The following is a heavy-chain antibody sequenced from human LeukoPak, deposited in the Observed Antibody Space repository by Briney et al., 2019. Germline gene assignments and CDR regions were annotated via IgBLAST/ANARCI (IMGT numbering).Heavy chain of an antibody. CDR3: TSTYYYDSSGYSGPYYFDY. Sequence: PGGSLRLSCAASGFTFSNAWMSWVRQAPGKGLEWVGRIKSKTDGGTTDYAAPGKGRFTISRDDSKNTLYLQMNSLKTEDTAVYYCTSTYYYDSSGYSGPYYFDYWGQGTLVTVSS. CDR2: IKSKTDGGTT. V-gene: IGHV3-15*01. J-gene: IGHJ4*02. CDR1: GFTFSNAW. D-gene: IGHD3-22*01.